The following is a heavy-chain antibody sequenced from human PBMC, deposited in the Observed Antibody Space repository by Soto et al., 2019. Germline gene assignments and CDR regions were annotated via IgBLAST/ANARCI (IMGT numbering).Heavy chain of an antibody. V-gene: IGHV1-3*01. CDR2: INAGNGNA. J-gene: IGHJ4*02. Sequence: ASVNVSCKASGYTFTSYAIHWVRQAPGQRLEWMGWINAGNGNAKYSQKFQGRVTITRDTSASTAYVELSSLSSDDTAVYYCARASYYYESSGYYPDYWGQGTLVTVSS. D-gene: IGHD3-22*01. CDR1: GYTFTSYA. CDR3: ARASYYYESSGYYPDY.